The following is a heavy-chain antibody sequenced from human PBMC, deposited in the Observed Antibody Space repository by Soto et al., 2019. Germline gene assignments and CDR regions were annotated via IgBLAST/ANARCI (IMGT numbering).Heavy chain of an antibody. J-gene: IGHJ3*02. Sequence: QAQLVQSGAEVRKPGASVNVSCRTSGYTFINYGVSWVRQAPGQGLVWIGWISTYKGQTNVAQNFQGRVTLNSDASARTIYMELKRQRSDDTAMYFCVRDVVWGATLIWGVVARDFDMWGQGTPVTVSS. CDR3: VRDVVWGATLIWGVVARDFDM. CDR2: ISTYKGQT. CDR1: GYTFINYG. D-gene: IGHD3-16*01. V-gene: IGHV1-18*01.